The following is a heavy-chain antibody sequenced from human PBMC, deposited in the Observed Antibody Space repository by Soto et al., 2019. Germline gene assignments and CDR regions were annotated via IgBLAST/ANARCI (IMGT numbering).Heavy chain of an antibody. CDR1: GFTFSGSA. V-gene: IGHV3-30*04. CDR2: ISYDGRSE. CDR3: ARDGPSGSYFGMDV. Sequence: HPVGSLRLSCAASGFTFSGSAMHWVRQAPGKGLEWVVMISYDGRSEHYADSVKGRFSIFRDNSKNTLYLQMSSLRFEDTAVYYCARDGPSGSYFGMDVWGQGTTVTVSS. J-gene: IGHJ6*02. D-gene: IGHD3-10*01.